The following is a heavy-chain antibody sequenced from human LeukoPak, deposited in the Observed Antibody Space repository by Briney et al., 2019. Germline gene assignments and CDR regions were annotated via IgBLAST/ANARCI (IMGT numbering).Heavy chain of an antibody. J-gene: IGHJ4*02. CDR1: GGSFSGYY. CDR2: INHSGST. V-gene: IGHV4-34*01. Sequence: SETLSLTCAVYGGSFSGYYWSWIRQPPAKGLEWVGEINHSGSTNYNPSLKSRVTISVDTSKNQCSLKLSSVTAADTAVYYCASEKYSLPLVWGQGTLVTVSS. CDR3: ASEKYSLPLV. D-gene: IGHD5-18*01.